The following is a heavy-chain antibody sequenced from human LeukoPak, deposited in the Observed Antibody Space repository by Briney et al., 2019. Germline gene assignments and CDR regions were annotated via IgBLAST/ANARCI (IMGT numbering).Heavy chain of an antibody. V-gene: IGHV4-4*02. CDR3: SGGDYYDSHRDY. Sequence: SETLSLTCAVSGVSISSTNWWSWVRQPPGKGLEWIGKIYQSGSTSYNPSLKSRVTISVGKSKSQFSLKLTSVTAADTAVYFCSGGDYYDSHRDYWGQGALVTVSS. D-gene: IGHD3-22*01. J-gene: IGHJ4*02. CDR1: GVSISSTNW. CDR2: IYQSGST.